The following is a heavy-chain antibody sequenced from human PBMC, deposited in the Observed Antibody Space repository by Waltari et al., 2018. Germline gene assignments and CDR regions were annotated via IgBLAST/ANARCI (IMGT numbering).Heavy chain of an antibody. CDR3: ATFSNWVHDTFDI. Sequence: EVQLVESGGGLIQPGGSLRLSCAASGFSVGNSYVSGFRQAPGKGLEWISVIYGVDSTLYVDSVKGRFTVSRDNSKNTVHLQMNSVRVDDTAVYYCATFSNWVHDTFDIWGQGTLVSVSS. CDR2: IYGVDST. V-gene: IGHV3-53*01. D-gene: IGHD3-16*01. J-gene: IGHJ3*02. CDR1: GFSVGNSY.